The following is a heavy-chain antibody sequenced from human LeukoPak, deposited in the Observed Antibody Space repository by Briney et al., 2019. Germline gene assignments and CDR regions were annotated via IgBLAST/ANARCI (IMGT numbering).Heavy chain of an antibody. V-gene: IGHV3-30*18. D-gene: IGHD2-15*01. CDR3: AKVGDCSGGSCYSVTVYYYYGMDV. J-gene: IGHJ6*02. CDR1: GFTFSSYG. Sequence: GGSLRLSCAASGFTFSSYGMHWVRQAPGKGLEWVAVISYDGSNKYYADSVKGRFTISRDNSKNTLYLQMNSLRAEDTAVYYCAKVGDCSGGSCYSVTVYYYYGMDVWGQGTTVTVSS. CDR2: ISYDGSNK.